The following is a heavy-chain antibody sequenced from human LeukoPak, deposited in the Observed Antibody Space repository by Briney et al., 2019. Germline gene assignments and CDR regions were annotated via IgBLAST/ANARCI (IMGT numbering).Heavy chain of an antibody. J-gene: IGHJ6*03. V-gene: IGHV1-8*03. D-gene: IGHD1-26*01. CDR2: MNPNSGNT. CDR1: GYTFTSYD. Sequence: ASVKVSCKASGYTFTSYDINWVRQATGQGLEWMGWMNPNSGNTGYAQKFQGRVTITRNTSISTAYMELSSLRSEDTAVYYCARAKRIVGATTYYYYYYMDVWGKGTTVTVSS. CDR3: ARAKRIVGATTYYYYYYMDV.